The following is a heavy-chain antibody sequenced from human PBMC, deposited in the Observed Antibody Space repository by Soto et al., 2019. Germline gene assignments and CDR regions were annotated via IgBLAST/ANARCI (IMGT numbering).Heavy chain of an antibody. Sequence: SSWKVACNASGYKFAFSGFTSVRQAPGQGLEWMGGTIPALGKTNYIEKFQGRVTITVEDATRTVYMEVRDLTSEETAIYYCARGPFRPPAMDVWGQGTTVTVSS. CDR2: TIPALGKT. J-gene: IGHJ6*02. D-gene: IGHD3-10*01. V-gene: IGHV1-69*10. CDR3: ARGPFRPPAMDV. CDR1: GYKFAFSG.